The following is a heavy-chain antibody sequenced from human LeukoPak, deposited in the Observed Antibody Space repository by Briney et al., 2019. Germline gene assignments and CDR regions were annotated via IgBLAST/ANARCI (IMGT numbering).Heavy chain of an antibody. CDR2: IYHSGST. D-gene: IGHD3-10*01. J-gene: IGHJ4*02. CDR1: GGSISSYY. Sequence: PSETLSLTCTVSGGSISSYYWSWIRQPPGKGLEWIGYIYHSGSTYYNPSLKSRVTISVDRSKNQFSLKLSSVTAADTAVYYCARARITMVRGVTKSSSFDYWGQGTLVTVSS. CDR3: ARARITMVRGVTKSSSFDY. V-gene: IGHV4-59*12.